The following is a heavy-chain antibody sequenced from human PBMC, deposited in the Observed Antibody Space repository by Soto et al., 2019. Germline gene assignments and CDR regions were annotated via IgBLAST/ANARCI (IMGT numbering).Heavy chain of an antibody. CDR2: ISTYNGNT. V-gene: IGHV1-18*01. Sequence: QVQLVQSGAEVKKPGASVKVSCKASGYTFTTYGISWVRQAPGQGLEWMGWISTYNGNTNYAQNLQGRVTMTTDTYTGTAYMELRSLRSDDTAVYYCVRDMFYFGTSGYYRDADYWGLGTLVTVSS. CDR3: VRDMFYFGTSGYYRDADY. J-gene: IGHJ4*02. CDR1: GYTFTTYG. D-gene: IGHD3-22*01.